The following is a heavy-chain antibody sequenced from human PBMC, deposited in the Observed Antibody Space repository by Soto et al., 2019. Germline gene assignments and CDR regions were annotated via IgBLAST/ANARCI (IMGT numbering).Heavy chain of an antibody. CDR3: ARVGYYYDSSAVNWFDP. D-gene: IGHD3-22*01. CDR1: GGSISSGGYS. CDR2: IYHSGST. V-gene: IGHV4-30-2*01. Sequence: PSETLSLTCAVSGGSISSGGYSWSWIRQPPGKGLEWIGYIYHSGSTYYNPSLKSRVTISVDRSKNQFSLKLSYVTAADTAVYYCARVGYYYDSSAVNWFDPWGQGTLVTVSS. J-gene: IGHJ5*02.